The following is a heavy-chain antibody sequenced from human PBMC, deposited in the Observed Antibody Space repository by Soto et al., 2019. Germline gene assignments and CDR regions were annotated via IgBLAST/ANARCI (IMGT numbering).Heavy chain of an antibody. Sequence: QVQLQESGPGLVKPSQTLSLTCTVSGGSIIDGQTYLNWIRQHPERGLEWMGYINYRGTTNYSPALQSRILISIDTSKTQFSLRRSSVTAADTAVYYCARDAPGVAPYWGQGTLVTVSS. D-gene: IGHD2-15*01. CDR1: GGSIIDGQTY. CDR2: INYRGTT. V-gene: IGHV4-31*03. CDR3: ARDAPGVAPY. J-gene: IGHJ4*02.